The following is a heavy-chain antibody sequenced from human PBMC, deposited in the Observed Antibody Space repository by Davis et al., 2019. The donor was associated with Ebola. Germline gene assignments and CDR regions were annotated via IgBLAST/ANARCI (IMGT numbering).Heavy chain of an antibody. CDR3: ARHLAYDFWSGYYRVVGYFDY. D-gene: IGHD3-3*01. Sequence: MPSETLSLTCTVSGGSISSYYWSWIRQPPGKGLEWIGYIYYSGSTNYNPSLKSRVTISVDRSKNQFSLKLSSVTAADTAVYYCARHLAYDFWSGYYRVVGYFDYWGQGTLVTVSS. V-gene: IGHV4-59*08. J-gene: IGHJ4*02. CDR1: GGSISSYY. CDR2: IYYSGST.